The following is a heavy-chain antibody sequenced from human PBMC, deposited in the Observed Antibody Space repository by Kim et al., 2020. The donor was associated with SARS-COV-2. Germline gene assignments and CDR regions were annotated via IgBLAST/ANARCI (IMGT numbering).Heavy chain of an antibody. Sequence: GGSLRLSCAASGFTFSSYAMSWVRQAPGKGLEWVSAISGSGGSTYYADSVKGRFTISRDNSKNTLYLQMNSLRAEDTAVYYCAKDTYDILTGYPPPDAFDIWGQGTMVTVSS. V-gene: IGHV3-23*01. CDR2: ISGSGGST. D-gene: IGHD3-9*01. J-gene: IGHJ3*02. CDR1: GFTFSSYA. CDR3: AKDTYDILTGYPPPDAFDI.